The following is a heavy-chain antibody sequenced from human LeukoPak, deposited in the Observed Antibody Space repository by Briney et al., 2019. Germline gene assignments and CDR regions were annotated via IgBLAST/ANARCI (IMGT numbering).Heavy chain of an antibody. Sequence: GSLRLSCAASGFTFSSYAMHWVRQAPGKGLEWVAVISYDGSNKCYADSVKGRFTTSRDNSKNTLYLQMNSLRAEDTAVYYCARGRGAEILDWGQGTLVTVSS. V-gene: IGHV3-30*04. CDR1: GFTFSSYA. D-gene: IGHD1-26*01. J-gene: IGHJ4*02. CDR3: ARGRGAEILD. CDR2: ISYDGSNK.